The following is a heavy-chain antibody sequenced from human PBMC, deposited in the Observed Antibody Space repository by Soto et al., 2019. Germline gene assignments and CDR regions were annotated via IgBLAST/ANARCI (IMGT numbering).Heavy chain of an antibody. Sequence: GGSLRLSCAASGFTFSSYSMNWVRQAPGKGLEWVSSISSSSSYISYADSVKGRFTISRDNAKNSLYLQMNSLGAEDTAVYYCARDPEYSSSFQYGMDVWGQGTTVTVSS. CDR3: ARDPEYSSSFQYGMDV. D-gene: IGHD6-6*01. CDR2: ISSSSSYI. V-gene: IGHV3-21*01. CDR1: GFTFSSYS. J-gene: IGHJ6*02.